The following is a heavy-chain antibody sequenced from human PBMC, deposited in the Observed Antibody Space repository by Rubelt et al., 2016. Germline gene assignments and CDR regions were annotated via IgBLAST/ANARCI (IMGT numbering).Heavy chain of an antibody. V-gene: IGHV4-31*03. J-gene: IGHJ6*02. CDR1: GGSISSSSYY. CDR2: IYYSGST. CDR3: ARVYDFWSGYFRLGGMDV. D-gene: IGHD3-3*01. Sequence: QVQLQESGPGLVKPSETLSLTCTVSGGSISSSSYYWSWIRQHPGKGLEWIGYIYYSGSTYYNPSLKSRVTIVVDTSKNQFSLKLSSVTAADTAVYYWARVYDFWSGYFRLGGMDVWGQGTTVTVSS.